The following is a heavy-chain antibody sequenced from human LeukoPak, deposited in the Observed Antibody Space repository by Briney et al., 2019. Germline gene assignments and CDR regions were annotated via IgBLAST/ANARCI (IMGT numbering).Heavy chain of an antibody. CDR2: IKNDGST. D-gene: IGHD3-22*01. CDR1: GFTFSSYW. CDR3: ARAPSEIGGYYPEYFRQ. Sequence: GGSLRLSCAASGFTFSSYWMHWVRQAPGKGLVWVSRIKNDGSTNYSDSVKGGCSISRDNAKNTVSLQMNSLRAEDTGVYYCARAPSEIGGYYPEYFRQWGQGTLVTVSS. V-gene: IGHV3-74*01. J-gene: IGHJ1*01.